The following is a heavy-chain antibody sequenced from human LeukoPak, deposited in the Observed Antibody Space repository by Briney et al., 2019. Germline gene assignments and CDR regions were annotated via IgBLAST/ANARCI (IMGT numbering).Heavy chain of an antibody. Sequence: GGSLRLSCAASGFTFSSYAMCWVRQAPGKGLEWVSAISGSGGSTYYADSVKGRFTISRDNSKNTLYLQMNSLRAEDTAVYYCAKSRSPLTNYYYYGMDVWGQGTTVTVSS. D-gene: IGHD2-2*01. CDR1: GFTFSSYA. V-gene: IGHV3-23*01. J-gene: IGHJ6*02. CDR3: AKSRSPLTNYYYYGMDV. CDR2: ISGSGGST.